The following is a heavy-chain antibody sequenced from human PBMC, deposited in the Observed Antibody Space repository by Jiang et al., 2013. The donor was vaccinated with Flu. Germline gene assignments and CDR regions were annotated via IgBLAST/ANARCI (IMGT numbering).Heavy chain of an antibody. V-gene: IGHV1-69*01. Sequence: VQLVESGAEVKKPGSSVKLSCKASGGSFSSFSVSWVRQAPGQGLEWMGGIIPFHGTTLYAQHLQGRVTITADESTSTAHMELSSLTSGDTATYFCASGWVPQWLVLEDSGADKDYGLDVWGLGTTVTVSS. J-gene: IGHJ6*02. CDR3: ASGWVPQWLVLEDSGADKDYGLDV. CDR2: IIPFHGTT. D-gene: IGHD6-19*01. CDR1: GGSFSSFS.